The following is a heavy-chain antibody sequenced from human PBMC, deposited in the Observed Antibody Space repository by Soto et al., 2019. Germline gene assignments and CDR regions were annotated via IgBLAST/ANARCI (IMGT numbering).Heavy chain of an antibody. Sequence: NPSETLSLTCTVSGGSISSYYWSWIRQPPGKGLEWIGYIYYSGSTNYNPSLKSRVTISVDTSKNQLSLKLSSVTAADTAVYYCARIRVTMVRGVIINYYYYGMDVWGQGTTVTVSS. CDR3: ARIRVTMVRGVIINYYYYGMDV. J-gene: IGHJ6*02. CDR2: IYYSGST. V-gene: IGHV4-59*12. CDR1: GGSISSYY. D-gene: IGHD3-10*01.